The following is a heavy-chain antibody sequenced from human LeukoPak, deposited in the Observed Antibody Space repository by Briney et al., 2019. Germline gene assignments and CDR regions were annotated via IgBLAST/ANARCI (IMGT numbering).Heavy chain of an antibody. CDR3: ARDSLRGSFNYYGMDV. V-gene: IGHV3-66*01. CDR1: GFTVSSNY. CDR2: IYSGGST. Sequence: GGSLRLSCAASGFTVSSNYMSWVRQAPGKGLEWVSVIYSGGSTYYADSVKGRFTISRDNSKNTLYLQMNSLRAEDTAVYYCARDSLRGSFNYYGMDVWGQGTTVTVSS. J-gene: IGHJ6*02. D-gene: IGHD1-26*01.